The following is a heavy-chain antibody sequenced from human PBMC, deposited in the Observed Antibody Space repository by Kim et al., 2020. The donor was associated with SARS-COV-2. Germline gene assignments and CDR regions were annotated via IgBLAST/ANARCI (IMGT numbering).Heavy chain of an antibody. CDR2: IYYSGST. CDR3: ARSFGALTYYYGSGSSAFDY. CDR1: GGSISSSSYY. D-gene: IGHD3-10*01. V-gene: IGHV4-39*01. Sequence: SETLYLTCTVSGGSISSSSYYWGWIRQPPGKGLEWIGSIYYSGSTYYNPSLKSRVTISVDTSKNQFSLKLSSVTAADTAVYYCARSFGALTYYYGSGSSAFDYWGQGTLVTVSS. J-gene: IGHJ4*02.